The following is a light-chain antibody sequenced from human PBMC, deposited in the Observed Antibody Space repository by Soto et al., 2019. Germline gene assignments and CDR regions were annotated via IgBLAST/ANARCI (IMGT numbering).Light chain of an antibody. V-gene: IGKV3-20*01. CDR1: QSVSSTY. J-gene: IGKJ1*01. CDR2: GAS. Sequence: EIVVTQSPGTLSLSPGERATLSSGASQSVSSTYLAWYKQKPGQAPRLLSYGASSRATGISDRFSGSGSGTAFTLTISRLEPEDFAVYYCHQYGSSSWTFGQGTKVDI. CDR3: HQYGSSSWT.